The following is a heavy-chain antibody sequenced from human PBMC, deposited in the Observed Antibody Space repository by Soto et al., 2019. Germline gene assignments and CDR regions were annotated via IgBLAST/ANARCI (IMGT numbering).Heavy chain of an antibody. J-gene: IGHJ4*02. CDR2: VNPNNGDT. D-gene: IGHD3-10*01. Sequence: QVQLVQSGAELKKPGASVKVSCKASGYTFSNYDMNWVRQATGQGPEWIGWVNPNNGDTGYAQKFQGRVTLTTDISTTTAYMELTSLRSEDTAIYYCANVSRKGSAIDFDYGGQGTLITVSS. V-gene: IGHV1-8*01. CDR3: ANVSRKGSAIDFDY. CDR1: GYTFSNYD.